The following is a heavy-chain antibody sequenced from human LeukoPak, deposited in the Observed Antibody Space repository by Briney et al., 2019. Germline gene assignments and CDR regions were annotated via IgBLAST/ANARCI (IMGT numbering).Heavy chain of an antibody. CDR2: IYYSEST. D-gene: IGHD3-22*01. CDR3: ARGRCRNSGCRPYFDY. Sequence: SETLSHNCTVSGDSISNYYWSWIRQPPGKGLEWIGYIYYSESTNYNPSLKSRVTISTDTSKSQFSLNLRSVTAEDTGIYYCARGRCRNSGCRPYFDYWGQGTQVTVSS. J-gene: IGHJ4*02. V-gene: IGHV4-59*01. CDR1: GDSISNYY.